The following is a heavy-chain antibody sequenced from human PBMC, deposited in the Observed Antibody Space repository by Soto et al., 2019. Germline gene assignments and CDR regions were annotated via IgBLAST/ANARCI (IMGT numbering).Heavy chain of an antibody. V-gene: IGHV3-66*01. CDR1: GFTVSSNY. CDR3: AREIRVYYYMVV. Sequence: GGSLRLSCAASGFTVSSNYMSWVRQAPGKGLEWVSVIYSGGSTYYADSVKGRFTISRDNSKNTLYLQMNSLRAEDTAVYYCAREIRVYYYMVVWGKGTTVTVSS. CDR2: IYSGGST. J-gene: IGHJ6*03.